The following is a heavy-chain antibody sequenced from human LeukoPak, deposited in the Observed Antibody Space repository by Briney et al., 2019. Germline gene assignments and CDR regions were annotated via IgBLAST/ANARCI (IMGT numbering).Heavy chain of an antibody. CDR1: GFTFSSYG. CDR2: IWYDGSNK. Sequence: TGGSLRLSCAASGFTFSSYGMHWVRQAPGKGLEWVAVIWYDGSNKYYVDSVKGRFTISRDNSKNTLYLQMNSLRAEDTAVYYCAKEAGSVADYWGQGTLVTVSS. J-gene: IGHJ4*02. D-gene: IGHD6-19*01. V-gene: IGHV3-33*06. CDR3: AKEAGSVADY.